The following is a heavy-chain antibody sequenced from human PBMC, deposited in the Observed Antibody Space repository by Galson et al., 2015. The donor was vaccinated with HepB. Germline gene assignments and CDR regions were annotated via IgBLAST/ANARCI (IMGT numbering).Heavy chain of an antibody. CDR1: GYTFTSYY. V-gene: IGHV1-46*01. CDR3: ARDNPWEPIDY. Sequence: SVKVSCKASGYTFTSYYMHWVRQAPGQGLEWMGIINPSGGSTSYAQKFQGRVTMTRDTSTSTAYMELRSLRSDDTAVYYCARDNPWEPIDYWGQGTLVTVSS. CDR2: INPSGGST. J-gene: IGHJ4*02. D-gene: IGHD1-14*01.